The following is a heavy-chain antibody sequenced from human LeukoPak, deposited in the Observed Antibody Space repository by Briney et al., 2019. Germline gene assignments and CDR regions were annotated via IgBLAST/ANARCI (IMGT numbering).Heavy chain of an antibody. CDR2: INLDGNKK. Sequence: PGGSLRLSCATSGFTFSHHWMSWVRQAPGKGLEWVANINLDGNKKYYVDSVKGRFTISRDNAQKSLYLQMNSLRAEDTALYYCAKGGFGELLISSGFDYWDQGTLVTVSS. D-gene: IGHD3-10*01. CDR1: GFTFSHHW. J-gene: IGHJ4*02. V-gene: IGHV3-7*03. CDR3: AKGGFGELLISSGFDY.